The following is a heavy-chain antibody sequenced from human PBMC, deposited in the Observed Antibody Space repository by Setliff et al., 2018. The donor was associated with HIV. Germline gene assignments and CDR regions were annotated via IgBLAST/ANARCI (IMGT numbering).Heavy chain of an antibody. CDR2: IYYSGSA. D-gene: IGHD3-10*01. J-gene: IGHJ4*02. CDR1: GGSISSSSYY. V-gene: IGHV4-39*07. CDR3: ARLVEVRGAANDYFDC. Sequence: PSETLSLTCTVSGGSISSSSYYWGWIRQPPGKGLEWIGTIYYSGSAYYKPSLKNRVTISLRTSQKQFSLKVSSVTAADTAVYYCARLVEVRGAANDYFDCWGQGTLVTVSS.